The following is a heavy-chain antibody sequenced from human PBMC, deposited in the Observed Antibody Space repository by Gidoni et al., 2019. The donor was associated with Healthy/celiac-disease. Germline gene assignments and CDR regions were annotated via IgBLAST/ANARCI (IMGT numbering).Heavy chain of an antibody. Sequence: QVQLQESGPGLVKPSETLSLTCPVSGGSISSYYWSWIRQPAGKGLEWIGRIYTSGSTNYNPSLKSRVTMSVDTSKNQFSLKLSSVTAADTAVYYCARDGRDPLTMAYYYYGMDVWGQGTTVTVSS. CDR2: IYTSGST. V-gene: IGHV4-4*07. CDR3: ARDGRDPLTMAYYYYGMDV. D-gene: IGHD3-10*01. J-gene: IGHJ6*02. CDR1: GGSISSYY.